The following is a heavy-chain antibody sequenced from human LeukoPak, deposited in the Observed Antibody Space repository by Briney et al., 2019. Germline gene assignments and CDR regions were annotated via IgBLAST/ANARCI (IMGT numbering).Heavy chain of an antibody. CDR3: ARDVLRFLEWLSYGMDV. CDR1: GFTFSSYS. Sequence: GSLRLSCAASGFTFSSYSMNWVRQAPGKGLEWVSSISSSSSYIYYADSVKGRFTISRDNAKNSLYLQMNSLRAEDTAVYYCARDVLRFLEWLSYGMDVWGQGTTLTVSS. J-gene: IGHJ6*02. D-gene: IGHD3-3*01. V-gene: IGHV3-21*01. CDR2: ISSSSSYI.